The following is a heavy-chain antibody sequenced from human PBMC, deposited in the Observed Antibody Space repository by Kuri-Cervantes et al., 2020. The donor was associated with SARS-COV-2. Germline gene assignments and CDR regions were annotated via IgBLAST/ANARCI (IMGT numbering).Heavy chain of an antibody. Sequence: ESLKISCAVYGGSFSGYYWSWIRRPPGKGLEWIGEINHSGSTNYNPSLKSRVTISVDTSKNQFSLKLSSVTAADTAVYYCARGLDFWSGYPSYYYYGMDVWGQGTTVTVSS. J-gene: IGHJ6*02. D-gene: IGHD3-3*01. V-gene: IGHV4-34*01. CDR3: ARGLDFWSGYPSYYYYGMDV. CDR1: GGSFSGYY. CDR2: INHSGST.